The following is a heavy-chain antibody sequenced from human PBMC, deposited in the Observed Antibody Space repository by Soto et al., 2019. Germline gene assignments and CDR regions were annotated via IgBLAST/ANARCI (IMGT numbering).Heavy chain of an antibody. CDR2: INHSGRV. CDR3: STRAYDTNGYYRFQP. CDR1: CGSFSGHS. Sequence: SETLSLTCAVYCGSFSGHSWTWIRQSPGKVLEWIGDINHSGRVNYSPSLKSRVTISLDTSKNQFSLTLSAVTAADTAMYYCSTRAYDTNGYYRFQPWGQGTLVNLSS. V-gene: IGHV4-34*01. J-gene: IGHJ5*01. D-gene: IGHD3-22*01.